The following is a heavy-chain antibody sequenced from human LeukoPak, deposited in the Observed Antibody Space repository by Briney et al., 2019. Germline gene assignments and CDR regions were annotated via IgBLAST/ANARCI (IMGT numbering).Heavy chain of an antibody. J-gene: IGHJ4*02. CDR1: GGSISSGSYS. Sequence: SETLSLTCAVSGGSISSGSYSWSCIRQPPGKGLEWIGYIYPRGSTYYNPSLKSRVILSLDKSANQFSLKLSSVTAADTAVYYCARGLPYSYIDYWGQGTLVTVSS. V-gene: IGHV4-30-2*05. CDR3: ARGLPYSYIDY. D-gene: IGHD4-11*01. CDR2: IYPRGST.